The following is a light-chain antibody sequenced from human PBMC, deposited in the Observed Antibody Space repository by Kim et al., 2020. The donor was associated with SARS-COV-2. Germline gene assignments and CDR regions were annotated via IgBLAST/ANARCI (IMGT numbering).Light chain of an antibody. Sequence: PGERATLSCRASQSVSSYLAWYQQKPGQAPRLLIYDASNRATGIPARFSGSGSGTDFTLTISSLEPEDFAVYYCQQRSNWPLMYTFGQGTKLEI. J-gene: IGKJ2*01. V-gene: IGKV3-11*01. CDR1: QSVSSY. CDR2: DAS. CDR3: QQRSNWPLMYT.